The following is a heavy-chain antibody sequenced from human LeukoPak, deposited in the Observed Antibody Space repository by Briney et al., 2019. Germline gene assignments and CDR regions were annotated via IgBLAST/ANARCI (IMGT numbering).Heavy chain of an antibody. V-gene: IGHV3-66*01. CDR3: ARAPGGSYYYFDY. J-gene: IGHJ4*02. CDR2: IYSGGST. Sequence: GGSLRLSCAASGFTVSSNYMSWVRQAPGKGLEWVSVIYSGGSTYYADSVKGRFTISRDNSKNTLYHQMNSLRAEDTAVYYCARAPGGSYYYFDYWGQGTLVTVSS. CDR1: GFTVSSNY. D-gene: IGHD1-26*01.